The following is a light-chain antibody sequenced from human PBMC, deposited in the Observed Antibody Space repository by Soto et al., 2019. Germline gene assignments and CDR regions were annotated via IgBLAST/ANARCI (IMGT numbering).Light chain of an antibody. V-gene: IGKV1-5*03. J-gene: IGKJ1*01. CDR1: QTISSW. Sequence: DIQMTQSPSTLSRSVGDRAAITCPASQTISSWLAWYQQKPGKAPKLLIYKASTLKSGVPSRFSGSGSGTEFTLTISSLQPDDFATYYCQHYNSYSEEFGQGTKVDIK. CDR2: KAS. CDR3: QHYNSYSEE.